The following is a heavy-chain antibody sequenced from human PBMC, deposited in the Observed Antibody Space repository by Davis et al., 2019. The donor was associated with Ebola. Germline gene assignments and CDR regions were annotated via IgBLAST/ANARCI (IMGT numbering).Heavy chain of an antibody. CDR3: ARLRYFDWTYFDY. V-gene: IGHV3-30*03. CDR1: GFTFSSYG. CDR2: ISYDGSNK. D-gene: IGHD3-9*01. J-gene: IGHJ4*02. Sequence: GESLKISCAASGFTFSSYGMHWVRQAPGKGLEWVAVISYDGSNKYYADSVKGRFTISRDNSKNTLYLQMNSLRAEDTAVYYCARLRYFDWTYFDYWGQGTLVTVSS.